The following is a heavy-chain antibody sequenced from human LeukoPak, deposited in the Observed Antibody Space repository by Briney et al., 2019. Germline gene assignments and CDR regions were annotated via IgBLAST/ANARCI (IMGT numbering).Heavy chain of an antibody. CDR3: AKVPGRYLDFLCYFDL. CDR2: IFHTGST. V-gene: IGHV4-59*01. CDR1: GDSFSSFH. D-gene: IGHD3-9*01. J-gene: IGHJ2*01. Sequence: SETLSLTCSVSGDSFSSFHWHWLPQPPGKELEWIGYIFHTGSTNYNPSLERRVTMSVYTSKNQFALHLTSCTGADTAVYYCAKVPGRYLDFLCYFDLWGRGTLVTVSS.